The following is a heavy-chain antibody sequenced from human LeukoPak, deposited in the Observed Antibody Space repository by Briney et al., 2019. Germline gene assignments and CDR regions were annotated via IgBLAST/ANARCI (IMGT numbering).Heavy chain of an antibody. J-gene: IGHJ4*02. V-gene: IGHV1-69*05. Sequence: SVKVSCKASGYTFTSYAMNWVRQAPGQGLEWMGGIIPIFGTANYAQKFQGRVTMTRDMSTSTVYMELSSLTSEDMAIYYCAKYGLSPYFDYWGQGTLVTVSS. CDR1: GYTFTSYA. CDR3: AKYGLSPYFDY. D-gene: IGHD4-17*01. CDR2: IIPIFGTA.